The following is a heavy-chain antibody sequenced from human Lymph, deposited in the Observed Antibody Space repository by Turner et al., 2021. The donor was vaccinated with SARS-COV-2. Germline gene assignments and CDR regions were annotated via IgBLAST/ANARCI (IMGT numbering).Heavy chain of an antibody. J-gene: IGHJ4*02. D-gene: IGHD1-20*01. CDR2: IIPMLDIA. CDR3: ARDVTGPLGY. Sequence: QVQLVPSGAEAKKPGSSVKVSCKASGGTFSSYAISGVRQAPGQGLEWMGGIIPMLDIANYAQKFQGRVTITADKSTSTAYMELSSLRSEDTAVYYCARDVTGPLGYWGQGTLVTVSS. CDR1: GGTFSSYA. V-gene: IGHV1-69*10.